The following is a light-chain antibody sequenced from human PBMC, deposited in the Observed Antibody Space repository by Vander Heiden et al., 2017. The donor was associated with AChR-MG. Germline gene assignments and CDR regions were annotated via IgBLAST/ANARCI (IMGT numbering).Light chain of an antibody. CDR2: DVS. CDR1: SSDGGGYNY. CDR3: CSYAGSYPVV. J-gene: IGLJ2*01. Sequence: QSALTQPRSVSGSPGQSVTISCTGTSSDGGGYNYVSWYQQHPGKAPKLMIYDVSKRPSVVPDRFSGYKSGNTAALTICGLQDEDEDDYYCCSYAGSYPVVFGGGTKLTVL. V-gene: IGLV2-11*01.